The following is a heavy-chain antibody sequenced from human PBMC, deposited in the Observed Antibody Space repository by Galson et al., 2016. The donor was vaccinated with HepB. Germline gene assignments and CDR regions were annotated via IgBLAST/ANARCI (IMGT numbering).Heavy chain of an antibody. J-gene: IGHJ6*02. D-gene: IGHD2-2*01. V-gene: IGHV3-30-3*02. Sequence: SLRLSCATSGFTFNTYAIHWVRQAPGKGLEWVSIISFDGNDKYYGDSVKGRCTISRDDSENTVFLQIDNLRPEDTAVYYCARLAEEPAPVEGYYYGLDVWGQGTTVIVSS. CDR3: ARLAEEPAPVEGYYYGLDV. CDR1: GFTFNTYA. CDR2: ISFDGNDK.